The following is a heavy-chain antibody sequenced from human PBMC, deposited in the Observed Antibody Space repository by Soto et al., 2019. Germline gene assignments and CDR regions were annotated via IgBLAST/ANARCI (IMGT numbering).Heavy chain of an antibody. CDR2: IHYSGSI. CDR1: GGAISYEYYH. J-gene: IGHJ6*02. V-gene: IGHV4-30-4*08. CDR3: AREDDGGDRDYYGLDV. D-gene: IGHD2-21*02. Sequence: TLSLTCTVSGGAISYEYYHWTWIRQSPGKGLEWIGYIHYSGSIIYNPSFKSRVTISVDTSKNQFSLQLSSVTAADTAVYFCAREDDGGDRDYYGLDVWGQGTTVTVSS.